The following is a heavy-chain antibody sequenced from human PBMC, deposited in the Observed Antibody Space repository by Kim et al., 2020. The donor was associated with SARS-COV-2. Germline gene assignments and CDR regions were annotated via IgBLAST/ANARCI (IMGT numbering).Heavy chain of an antibody. D-gene: IGHD3-9*01. V-gene: IGHV3-21*01. CDR3: ASTYDILTGYSEPPSFYYYYGMDV. CDR2: ISSSSSYI. CDR1: GFTFSSYS. J-gene: IGHJ6*02. Sequence: GGSLRLSCAASGFTFSSYSMNWVRQAPGKGLEWVSSISSSSSYIYYADSVKGRFTISRDNAKNSLYLQMNSLRAEDTAVYYCASTYDILTGYSEPPSFYYYYGMDVWGQGTTVTVSS.